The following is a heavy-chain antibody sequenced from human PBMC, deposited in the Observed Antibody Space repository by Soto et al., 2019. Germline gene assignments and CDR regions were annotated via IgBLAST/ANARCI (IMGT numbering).Heavy chain of an antibody. CDR3: ARDLGVTATGPSLDY. CDR1: GFTFRTYS. CDR2: ISSTSTYI. Sequence: GGSLRLSCAASGFTFRTYSMNWVRQVPGKGLEWVSAISSTSTYIFYADSVKGRFIISRDNAKNSLYLQMNSLRAEDTAVYYCARDLGVTATGPSLDYWGQGTQVTVSS. D-gene: IGHD6-25*01. J-gene: IGHJ4*02. V-gene: IGHV3-21*01.